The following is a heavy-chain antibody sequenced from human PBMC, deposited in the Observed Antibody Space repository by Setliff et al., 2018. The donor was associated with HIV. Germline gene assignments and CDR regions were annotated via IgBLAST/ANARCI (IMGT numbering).Heavy chain of an antibody. CDR1: GFTFSAYN. Sequence: KTGGPLRLSCAASGFTFSAYNMNWARQAPGKGLEWVASISYGGNNIFYAESLKGRFTISRDNAKNLLFLQMDSLRADDTAVYYCGKDEQRSGDFIYWGQGTLVTVSS. J-gene: IGHJ4*02. CDR2: ISYGGNNI. V-gene: IGHV3-21*06. D-gene: IGHD4-17*01. CDR3: GKDEQRSGDFIY.